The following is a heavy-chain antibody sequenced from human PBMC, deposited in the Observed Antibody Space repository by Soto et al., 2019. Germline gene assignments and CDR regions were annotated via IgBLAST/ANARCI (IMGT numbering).Heavy chain of an antibody. CDR1: GYSFTSYW. CDR3: ARASHGSGSYVDV. V-gene: IGHV5-51*01. D-gene: IGHD3-10*01. J-gene: IGHJ6*02. CDR2: IYPGDSDT. Sequence: GESLKISCKGSGYSFTSYWIGWVRQMPGKGLEWMGIIYPGDSDTRYSPSFKGQVNISDVKSISTAYLQWSSLKASDTAMYYCARASHGSGSYVDVWGQGTTVTVSS.